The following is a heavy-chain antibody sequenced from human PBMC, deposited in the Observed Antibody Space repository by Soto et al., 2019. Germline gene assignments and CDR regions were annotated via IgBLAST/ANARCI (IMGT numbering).Heavy chain of an antibody. D-gene: IGHD2-15*01. V-gene: IGHV3-33*01. CDR1: GFTFSSYG. Sequence: QVQLVESGGGVVQPGRSLRLSCAASGFTFSSYGMHWVRQAPGKGLEWVAVIWYDGSNQYYADYVKGRFTISRDNSKNTLDLQMNRLRADDTDVYYCARDRTVVAANTDWYFDLWGRGTLVTVSS. CDR2: IWYDGSNQ. CDR3: ARDRTVVAANTDWYFDL. J-gene: IGHJ2*01.